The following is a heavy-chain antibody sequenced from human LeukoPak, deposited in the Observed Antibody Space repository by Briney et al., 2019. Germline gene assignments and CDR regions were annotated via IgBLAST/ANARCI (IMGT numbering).Heavy chain of an antibody. V-gene: IGHV1-46*01. CDR2: INPSGGST. CDR1: GYTFTSYY. Sequence: ASVKVSCKASGYTFTSYYMHWVRQAPGQGLEWMGIINPSGGSTSYAQKFQGRVTMTRDMSTSTVYMELSSLRSDDTAVYYCARAHGYCSGGSCYSGWFDPWGQGTLVTVSS. CDR3: ARAHGYCSGGSCYSGWFDP. J-gene: IGHJ5*02. D-gene: IGHD2-15*01.